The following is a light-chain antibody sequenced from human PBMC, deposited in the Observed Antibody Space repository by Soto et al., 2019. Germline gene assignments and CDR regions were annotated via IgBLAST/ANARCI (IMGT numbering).Light chain of an antibody. CDR1: QSVSSSY. J-gene: IGKJ5*01. V-gene: IGKV3-20*01. CDR3: QQYGSSLIT. Sequence: EIVLTQSPGTLSLSPGERATLSCRASQSVSSSYLAWYQQKPGQAPRLLIYGASSRATGIPDRFSGSGSGTDFTLTLSRQEHEDFSVYYCQQYGSSLITFGQGTRLEIK. CDR2: GAS.